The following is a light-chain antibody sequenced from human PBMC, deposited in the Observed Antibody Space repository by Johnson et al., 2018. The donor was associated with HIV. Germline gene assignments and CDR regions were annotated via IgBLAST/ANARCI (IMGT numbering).Light chain of an antibody. J-gene: IGLJ1*01. CDR1: SSNIGNND. CDR2: ENN. Sequence: QAVLTQPPSVSAAPGQKVTISCSGSSSNIGNNDVSWYKHLPGTAPKLLIYENNKRPSGIPDRFSGSKSGTSATLGITGLQTGDEADYYCGTWDSSLSAFYVFGTGTKVPV. V-gene: IGLV1-51*02. CDR3: GTWDSSLSAFYV.